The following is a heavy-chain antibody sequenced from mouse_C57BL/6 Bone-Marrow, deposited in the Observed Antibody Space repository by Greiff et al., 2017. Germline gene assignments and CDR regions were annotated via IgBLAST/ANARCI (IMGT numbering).Heavy chain of an antibody. CDR2: ISYDGSN. CDR1: GYSITSGYY. Sequence: DVQLQESGPGLVKPSQSLSLTCSVTGYSITSGYYWNWIRQFPGNKLEWMGYISYDGSNNYNPSLKNRISITRDTSKNQFFLKLNSVTTEDTATYYCASQVNLDYFDYWGQGTTLTVSS. J-gene: IGHJ2*01. D-gene: IGHD2-1*01. V-gene: IGHV3-6*01. CDR3: ASQVNLDYFDY.